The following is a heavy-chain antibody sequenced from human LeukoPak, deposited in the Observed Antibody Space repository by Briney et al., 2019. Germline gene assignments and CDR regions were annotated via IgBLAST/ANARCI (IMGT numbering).Heavy chain of an antibody. CDR1: GGSISSYY. J-gene: IGHJ6*03. CDR2: IYYSGST. CDR3: ARVRPYIVGASLYYYYYMDV. V-gene: IGHV4-59*12. D-gene: IGHD1-26*01. Sequence: PSETLSLTCTVSGGSISSYYWSWIRQPPGKGLEWIGYIYYSGSTNYNPSLKSRVTISVDTSKNQFSLKLSSVTAADTAVYYCARVRPYIVGASLYYYYYMDVWGKGTTVTVSS.